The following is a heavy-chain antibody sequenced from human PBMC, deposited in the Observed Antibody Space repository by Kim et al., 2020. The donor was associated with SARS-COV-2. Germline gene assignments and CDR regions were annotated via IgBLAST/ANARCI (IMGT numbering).Heavy chain of an antibody. D-gene: IGHD2-2*01. V-gene: IGHV4-30-2*04. CDR3: ARSPSGDSSTSFDF. Sequence: SPSLQSRVTMSVDPSKNQFSLILRSVTAADTAVYYCARSPSGDSSTSFDFWGQGTLVPVSS. J-gene: IGHJ4*02.